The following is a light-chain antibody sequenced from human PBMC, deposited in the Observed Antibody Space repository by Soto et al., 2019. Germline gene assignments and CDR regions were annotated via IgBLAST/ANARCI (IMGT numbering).Light chain of an antibody. J-gene: IGLJ2*01. CDR2: EVS. Sequence: QSVLTQPASVSGSPGQSITISCTGTSSDIGGYHYVSWYQQHPGKAPKLIIFEVSDRPSGVSDRFSGSKSGNTASLTISGLQAEDEADYYCSSYATSDIVVFGGGTQLTVL. CDR1: SSDIGGYHY. CDR3: SSYATSDIVV. V-gene: IGLV2-14*01.